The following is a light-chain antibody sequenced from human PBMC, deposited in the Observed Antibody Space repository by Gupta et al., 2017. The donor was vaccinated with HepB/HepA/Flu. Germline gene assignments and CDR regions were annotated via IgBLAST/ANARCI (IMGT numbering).Light chain of an antibody. J-gene: IGLJ2*01. CDR3: AAWDDSMSGPHVL. V-gene: IGLV1-47*01. CDR2: RNN. Sequence: QSVLIQPPSVSGTPGQRVTISCYGSTSNIGSNFVYWYQQLPGTAPKLLIFRNNQRSAGVPDRFSGSKSDTSASLAISGLQSDDEAYYYCAAWDDSMSGPHVLFGGGTKLTVL. CDR1: TSNIGSNF.